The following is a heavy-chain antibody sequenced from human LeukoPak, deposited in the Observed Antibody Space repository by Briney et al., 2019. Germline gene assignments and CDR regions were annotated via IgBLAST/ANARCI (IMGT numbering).Heavy chain of an antibody. J-gene: IGHJ4*02. V-gene: IGHV4-39*01. CDR1: GGSISSSSYY. CDR2: IYYSGST. Sequence: SETLSLTCTVSGGSISSSSYYWGWIRQPPGKGLEWIGSIYYSGSTYYNPSLKSRVTISVDTSKNQFSLKLSSVTAADTAVYYCARLRRRGYYDSSGYYQNFDYWGQGTLATVSS. D-gene: IGHD3-22*01. CDR3: ARLRRRGYYDSSGYYQNFDY.